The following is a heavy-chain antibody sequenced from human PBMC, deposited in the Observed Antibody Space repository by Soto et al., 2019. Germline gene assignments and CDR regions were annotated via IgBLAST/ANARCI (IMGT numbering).Heavy chain of an antibody. CDR3: AGTTSITGTTGYDYYGMDV. D-gene: IGHD1-7*01. V-gene: IGHV1-2*02. Sequence: GASVKVSCKASGYPFTGYYMHWVRQAPGQGLEWMGWINPNSGGTNYAQKFQGRVTRTRDTSISTAYMELSRLRSDDTAVYYCAGTTSITGTTGYDYYGMDVWGQGTTVTVSS. CDR2: INPNSGGT. CDR1: GYPFTGYY. J-gene: IGHJ6*02.